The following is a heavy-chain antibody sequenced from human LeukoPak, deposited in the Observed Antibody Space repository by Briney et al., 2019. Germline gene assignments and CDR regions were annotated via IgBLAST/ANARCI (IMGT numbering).Heavy chain of an antibody. V-gene: IGHV3-21*01. J-gene: IGHJ4*02. CDR2: ISSGSSYI. Sequence: GGSLRLSCAASGFTFSSYSMNRVRQAPGKGLEWVSSISSGSSYIYYADSLKGRFTISRDNAKNSLYLQMNSLRADDTAVYYCARDQFGPYYDFWSGYPKQETDQWGWGQGTLVTVSS. D-gene: IGHD3-3*01. CDR3: ARDQFGPYYDFWSGYPKQETDQWG. CDR1: GFTFSSYS.